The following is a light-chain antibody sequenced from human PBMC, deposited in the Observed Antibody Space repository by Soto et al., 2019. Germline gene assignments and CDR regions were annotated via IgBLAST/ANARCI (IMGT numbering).Light chain of an antibody. CDR3: SSYASSSTPYV. J-gene: IGLJ1*01. CDR1: SSDVGGYNY. CDR2: DVS. Sequence: QSVLTQPASVSGSPGQSITISCTGTSSDVGGYNYVSWYQQHPGKSPKLMIYDVSYLPSGVSNRFSGSKSGNTASLTVSGLQAEDEADYYCSSYASSSTPYVFGTGTKVTVL. V-gene: IGLV2-14*03.